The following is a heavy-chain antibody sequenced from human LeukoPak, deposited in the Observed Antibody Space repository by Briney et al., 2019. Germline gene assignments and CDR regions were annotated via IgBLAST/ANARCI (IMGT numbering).Heavy chain of an antibody. CDR1: GFTISRYD. CDR2: LSTTGDT. J-gene: IGHJ4*02. CDR3: ARGGPGGPTYYFDY. D-gene: IGHD3-10*01. V-gene: IGHV3-13*01. Sequence: GGSLRLSCAASGFTISRYDIHWVRQVTGKGLEWVSFLSTTGDTYYQDSMKGRFTISRDNSKNTLYLQMNSLRAEDTAVYYCARGGPGGPTYYFDYWGQGTLVTVSS.